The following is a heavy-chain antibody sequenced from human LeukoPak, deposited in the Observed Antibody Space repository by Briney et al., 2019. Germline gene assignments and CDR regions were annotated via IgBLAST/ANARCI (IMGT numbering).Heavy chain of an antibody. Sequence: GGSLRLSCAASGFTFNTYAMHWVRQAPGKGLEWVSGIDGGGDNTYYADSVKGRFTISRDNAKNSLYLQMNSLRAEDTAVYYCARDLPEGYGGLDYWGQGTLVTVSS. CDR3: ARDLPEGYGGLDY. CDR1: GFTFNTYA. J-gene: IGHJ4*02. D-gene: IGHD4-23*01. CDR2: IDGGGDNT. V-gene: IGHV3-21*01.